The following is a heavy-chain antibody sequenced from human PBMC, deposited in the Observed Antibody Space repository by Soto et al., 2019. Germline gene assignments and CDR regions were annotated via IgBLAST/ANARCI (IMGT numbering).Heavy chain of an antibody. CDR3: ARSGATSDWPWFGAVY. CDR1: GFTFSDHY. CDR2: ARNKANSYTI. D-gene: IGHD3-10*01. V-gene: IGHV3-72*01. Sequence: EVQLVESGGCVVQPGGSLRLSCAASGFTFSDHYMDWVRQAPGKGLEWVGRARNKANSYTIEYAASVKGRFTISRDDSKNSLSLQMNSPKSEDTAVYYCARSGATSDWPWFGAVYWGQGTLVTVSS. J-gene: IGHJ4*02.